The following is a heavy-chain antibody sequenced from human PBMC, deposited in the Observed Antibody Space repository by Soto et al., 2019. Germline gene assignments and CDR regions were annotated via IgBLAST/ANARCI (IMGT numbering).Heavy chain of an antibody. CDR2: IYSAGST. V-gene: IGHV3-53*05. J-gene: IGHJ4*02. D-gene: IGHD3-22*01. CDR3: VKGEYYYDSSGYYPFDY. CDR1: GFIVSSSY. Sequence: GGSLRLSCAASGFIVSSSYMSWVRQAPGKGLEWVAVIYSAGSTYYADSVKGRFTISRDNSKNTQYLQMSSLRADDTAVYYCVKGEYYYDSSGYYPFDYWGQGTLVTVSS.